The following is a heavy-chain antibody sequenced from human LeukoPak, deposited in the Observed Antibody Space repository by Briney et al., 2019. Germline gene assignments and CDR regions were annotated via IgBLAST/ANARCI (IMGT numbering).Heavy chain of an antibody. CDR3: ARLGATYYYDSSGYYVFQH. V-gene: IGHV4-59*12. J-gene: IGHJ1*01. CDR2: IYYSGST. Sequence: SETLSLTCTVSGGSISSYYWSWIRQPPGKGLEWIGYIYYSGSTNYNPSLKSRVTISVDTSKNQFSLKLSSVTAADTAVYYCARLGATYYYDSSGYYVFQHWGQGTLVTVSS. D-gene: IGHD3-22*01. CDR1: GGSISSYY.